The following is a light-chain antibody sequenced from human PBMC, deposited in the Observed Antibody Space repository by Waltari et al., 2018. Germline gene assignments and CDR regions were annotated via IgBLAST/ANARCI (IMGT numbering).Light chain of an antibody. Sequence: ELVLTPSPGTLSLSPGERATLSCGASQTVARNYLAWYQQKPGQAPRLLIHSASSRAPGIPDRFSGSGSGTDFTLTISRLEPEDFAVYHCQQYATSPLTFGGGTKVEIK. CDR3: QQYATSPLT. V-gene: IGKV3-20*01. CDR2: SAS. CDR1: QTVARNY. J-gene: IGKJ4*01.